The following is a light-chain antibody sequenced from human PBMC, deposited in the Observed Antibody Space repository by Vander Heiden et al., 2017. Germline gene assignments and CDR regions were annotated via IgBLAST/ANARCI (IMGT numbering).Light chain of an antibody. CDR2: DND. Sequence: QSVLTQPPSVSAAPGQTVTTSCDGSRYNMGKSFVSWYQQFRGTAPKLIIYDNDKRPSGTPARFSGSKSGKSVTLAITGLQTGDEADYYCGTWDSGLSVGVFGTGTKLTVL. J-gene: IGLJ3*02. V-gene: IGLV1-51*01. CDR1: RYNMGKSF. CDR3: GTWDSGLSVGV.